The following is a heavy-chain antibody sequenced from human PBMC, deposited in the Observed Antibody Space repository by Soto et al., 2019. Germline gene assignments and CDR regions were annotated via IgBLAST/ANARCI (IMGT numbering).Heavy chain of an antibody. CDR2: IYYSGST. CDR3: ARHPVGAVAYYYYYYYMDV. J-gene: IGHJ6*03. Sequence: SETLSLTCTVSGGSISSSSYYWGWIRQPPGKGLEWIGSIYYSGSTYYNPSLKSRVTISVDTSKNQFSLKLSSVTAADTAVYYCARHPVGAVAYYYYYYYMDVWGKGTTVTVSS. V-gene: IGHV4-39*01. CDR1: GGSISSSSYY. D-gene: IGHD6-19*01.